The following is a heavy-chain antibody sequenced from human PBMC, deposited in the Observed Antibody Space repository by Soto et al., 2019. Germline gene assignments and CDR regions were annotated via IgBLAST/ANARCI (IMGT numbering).Heavy chain of an antibody. D-gene: IGHD3-3*01. CDR3: ARSPVLRFLEWLPYYFDY. V-gene: IGHV4-31*03. Sequence: QVQLQESGPGLVKPSQTLSLTCTVSGGSISSGGYYWSWIRQHPGKGLEWIGYIYYSGSTYYKPSPKGRVTISVDTSKNQFSLKLSSVTAADTAVYYCARSPVLRFLEWLPYYFDYWGQGTLVTVSS. J-gene: IGHJ4*02. CDR2: IYYSGST. CDR1: GGSISSGGYY.